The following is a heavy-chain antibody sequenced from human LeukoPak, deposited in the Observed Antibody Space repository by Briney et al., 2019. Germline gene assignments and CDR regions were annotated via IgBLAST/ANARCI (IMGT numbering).Heavy chain of an antibody. Sequence: SETLSLTCAVYGGSFSGYYWSWIRQPPGKGLEWIGEINHSGSTNYNPSLKSRVTISVDMSKNQFSLKLSSVTAADTAVYYCARGPTVVTRYFDLWGRGTLVTVSS. J-gene: IGHJ2*01. D-gene: IGHD4-23*01. CDR2: INHSGST. CDR1: GGSFSGYY. CDR3: ARGPTVVTRYFDL. V-gene: IGHV4-34*01.